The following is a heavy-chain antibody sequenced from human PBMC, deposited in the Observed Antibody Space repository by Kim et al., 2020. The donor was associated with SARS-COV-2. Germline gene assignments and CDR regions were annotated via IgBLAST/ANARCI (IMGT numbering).Heavy chain of an antibody. CDR2: IKHDGSKK. J-gene: IGHJ4*02. CDR1: GFTFSTYW. Sequence: GGSLRLSCAASGFTFSTYWMTWVRQAPGKGLELVANIKHDGSKKYYVDSVKGRFTISRDNAKNSLYLQMNSLRAEDTAVYYCARHKGLEFWGQGTLVTVSS. CDR3: ARHKGLEF. D-gene: IGHD1-1*01. V-gene: IGHV3-7*01.